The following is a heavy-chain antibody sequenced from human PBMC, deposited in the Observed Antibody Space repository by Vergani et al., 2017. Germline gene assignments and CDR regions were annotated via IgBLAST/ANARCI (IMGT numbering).Heavy chain of an antibody. V-gene: IGHV3-33*01. D-gene: IGHD2-15*01. J-gene: IGHJ6*03. CDR2: TWYDGNNK. CDR1: GFTFNQYG. Sequence: QVQLVESGGGVVQPGRSLRLSCAASGFTFNQYGMHWVRQAPGKGLEWVAVTWYDGNNKQYADSVKGRFTISRDNSKSTMYLQMNSLQTEDTAVYYCVRARVCGGGRCTPNMDVWGKGTTVTVSS. CDR3: VRARVCGGGRCTPNMDV.